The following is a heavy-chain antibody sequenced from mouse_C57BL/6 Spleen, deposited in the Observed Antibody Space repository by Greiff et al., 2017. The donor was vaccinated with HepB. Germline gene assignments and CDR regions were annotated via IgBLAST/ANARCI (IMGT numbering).Heavy chain of an antibody. Sequence: QVQLQQPGAELVKPGASVKLSCKASGYTFTSYWMHWVKQRPGQGLEWIGMIHPNSGSTNYNEKFKSKATLTVDKSSSTAYMQLSSLTSEDSAVYYCAPIYYYGSNWYFDVWGTGTTVTVSS. J-gene: IGHJ1*03. D-gene: IGHD1-1*01. CDR2: IHPNSGST. CDR3: APIYYYGSNWYFDV. CDR1: GYTFTSYW. V-gene: IGHV1-64*01.